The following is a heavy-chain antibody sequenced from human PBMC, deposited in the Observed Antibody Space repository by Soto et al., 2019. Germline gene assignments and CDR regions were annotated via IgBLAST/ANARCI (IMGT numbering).Heavy chain of an antibody. J-gene: IGHJ5*02. Sequence: ASVKVSCKASGYTFTNNDVSWVRQATGQGLEWMGWMNPGSGDTGYAQKFQGRVTMTRDISIATAYMELSSLTSEDTAIYYCARMESFGSLNWFDPWGQGTLVTVSS. D-gene: IGHD5-18*01. CDR3: ARMESFGSLNWFDP. CDR1: GYTFTNND. V-gene: IGHV1-8*02. CDR2: MNPGSGDT.